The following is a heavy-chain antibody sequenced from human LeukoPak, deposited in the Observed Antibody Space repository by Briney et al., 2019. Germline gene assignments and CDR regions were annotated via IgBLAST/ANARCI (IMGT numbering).Heavy chain of an antibody. D-gene: IGHD2-2*01. CDR2: ISSSDSTI. CDR1: GFTFSDYY. J-gene: IGHJ3*02. V-gene: IGHV3-11*01. Sequence: PGGSLRLSCAASGFTFSDYYMSWIRQAPGKGLEWVSYISSSDSTIYYADSVKGRFTISRDNAKNSLYLQMNSLRAEDTAVCYCAREGEVCSSTSCYRVDAFDIWGQGTMVTVSS. CDR3: AREGEVCSSTSCYRVDAFDI.